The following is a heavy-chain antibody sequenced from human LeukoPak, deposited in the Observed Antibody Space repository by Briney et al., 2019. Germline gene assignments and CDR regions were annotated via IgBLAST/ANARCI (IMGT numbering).Heavy chain of an antibody. D-gene: IGHD3-16*02. V-gene: IGHV1-2*02. CDR1: GYTFTSYG. Sequence: ASVKVSCKASGYTFTSYGISWVRQAPGQGLEWMGWINPNSGGTNYAQKFQGRVTMTRDTSISTAYMELSRLRSDDTAVYYCARDRQQVMITFGGVIVRASLGYWGQGTLVTVSS. CDR2: INPNSGGT. J-gene: IGHJ4*02. CDR3: ARDRQQVMITFGGVIVRASLGY.